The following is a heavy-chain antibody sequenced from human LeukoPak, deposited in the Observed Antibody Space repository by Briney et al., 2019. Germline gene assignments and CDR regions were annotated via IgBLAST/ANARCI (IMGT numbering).Heavy chain of an antibody. Sequence: SETLSLTCTVSGGSISSYYWSWIRQPPGKGLEWIGYIYYSGSTNYNPSLKSRVTISVDTSKNQFSLRLSSVTAADTAVYYCARYYDSSGYYPYYFDYWGQGTLVTVSS. J-gene: IGHJ4*02. D-gene: IGHD3-22*01. CDR3: ARYYDSSGYYPYYFDY. CDR1: GGSISSYY. CDR2: IYYSGST. V-gene: IGHV4-59*01.